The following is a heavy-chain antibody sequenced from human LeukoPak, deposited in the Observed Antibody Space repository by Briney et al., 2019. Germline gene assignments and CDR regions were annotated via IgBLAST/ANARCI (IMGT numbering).Heavy chain of an antibody. CDR1: GFTSSSYG. J-gene: IGHJ3*02. CDR2: ISYDGSNK. CDR3: AKETSSSWLPNAFDI. V-gene: IGHV3-30*18. Sequence: PGGSLRLSCAASGFTSSSYGMHWVRQAPGKGLEWVAVISYDGSNKYYADSVKGRFTISRDNSKNTLYLQMNSLRAEDTAVYYCAKETSSSWLPNAFDIWGQGTMVTVSS. D-gene: IGHD6-13*01.